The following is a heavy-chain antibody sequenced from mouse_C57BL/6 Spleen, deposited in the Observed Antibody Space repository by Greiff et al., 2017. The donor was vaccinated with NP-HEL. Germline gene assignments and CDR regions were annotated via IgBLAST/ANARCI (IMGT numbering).Heavy chain of an antibody. CDR3: ARSDYYGSSYYYAMDY. D-gene: IGHD1-1*01. CDR1: GYTFTSYW. J-gene: IGHJ4*01. CDR2: IHPNSGST. Sequence: VQLQQPGAELVKPGASVKLSCKASGYTFTSYWMHWVKQRPGHGLEWIGMIHPNSGSTNYNEKFKSKATLTVDKSSSTAYMQLSSLTSEDSAVYYCARSDYYGSSYYYAMDYWGQGTSVTVSS. V-gene: IGHV1-64*01.